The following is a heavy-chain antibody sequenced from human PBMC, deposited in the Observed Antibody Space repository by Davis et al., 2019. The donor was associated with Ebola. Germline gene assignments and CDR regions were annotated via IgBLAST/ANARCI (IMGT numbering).Heavy chain of an antibody. D-gene: IGHD1-1*01. CDR2: IWYDGSNK. CDR1: GFTFSSYG. CDR3: ARDRSHDFWNGHYFDY. V-gene: IGHV3-33*01. J-gene: IGHJ4*02. Sequence: GESLKISCAASGFTFSSYGMHWVRQAPGKGLEWVAVIWYDGSNKYYADSVKGRFTISRDNSKNTLYLQMDSLRTEDTAVYYCARDRSHDFWNGHYFDYWGQGSLVTVSS.